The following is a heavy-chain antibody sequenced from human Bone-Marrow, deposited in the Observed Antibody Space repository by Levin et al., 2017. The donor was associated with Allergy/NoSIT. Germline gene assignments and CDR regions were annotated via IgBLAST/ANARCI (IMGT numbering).Heavy chain of an antibody. CDR2: INPKTGGT. D-gene: IGHD6-19*01. Sequence: ASVKVSCKASGYIFTDYYLHWARQAPGQGLEWMGWINPKTGGTNYAQKFQDRVTMTTDTSINTAYMDLSSLKSDDTAIFYCAKASQWLVPDYWGQGTLVTVSS. CDR1: GYIFTDYY. J-gene: IGHJ4*02. V-gene: IGHV1-2*02. CDR3: AKASQWLVPDY.